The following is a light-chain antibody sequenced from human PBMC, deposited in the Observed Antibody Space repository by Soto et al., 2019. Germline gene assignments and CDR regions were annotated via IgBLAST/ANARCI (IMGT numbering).Light chain of an antibody. CDR3: HQFGYSPRT. Sequence: EIVLTQSPGTLSLSPGERATLSCRASQSVSSSHLAWFQQRPGQAPRLLIFATSRRATDIPDRFSGSGSGTDFTLAIRRLEPEDFAVYYCHQFGYSPRTFGQGTKVDIK. J-gene: IGKJ1*01. CDR1: QSVSSSH. CDR2: ATS. V-gene: IGKV3-20*01.